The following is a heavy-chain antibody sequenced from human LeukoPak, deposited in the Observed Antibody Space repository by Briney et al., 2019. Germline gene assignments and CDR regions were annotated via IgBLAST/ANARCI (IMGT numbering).Heavy chain of an antibody. J-gene: IGHJ4*02. Sequence: GGSLRLSCAASGFTFSDYYMSWIRQAPGKGLEWVSYISSSGSTIYYADSVKGRFTIYRDNATNSLYLQMNSLRAEATAVYYCARDLAYCGGDCYSGYFDYWGQGTLVTVSS. CDR3: ARDLAYCGGDCYSGYFDY. V-gene: IGHV3-11*01. CDR1: GFTFSDYY. CDR2: ISSSGSTI. D-gene: IGHD2-21*02.